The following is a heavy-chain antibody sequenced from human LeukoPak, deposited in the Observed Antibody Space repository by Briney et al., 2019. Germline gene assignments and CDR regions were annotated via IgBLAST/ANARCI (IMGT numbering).Heavy chain of an antibody. J-gene: IGHJ5*02. CDR1: GYSINSDSN. CDR3: AKFGSSTGKGFDP. Sequence: LETLSLTCVVSGYSINSDSNWGWIRQPPGKGLEWIGTIAYSGTIYYSPSLKSRVTISKDTSRNQFYLDITSVTTADTAVYLCAKFGSSTGKGFDPWGQGTLVTVSS. CDR2: IAYSGTI. D-gene: IGHD3-3*01. V-gene: IGHV4-38-2*01.